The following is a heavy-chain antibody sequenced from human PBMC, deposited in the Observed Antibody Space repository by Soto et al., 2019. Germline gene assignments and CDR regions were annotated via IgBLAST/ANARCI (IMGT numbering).Heavy chain of an antibody. CDR2: IYPGDSDT. V-gene: IGHV5-51*01. J-gene: IGHJ4*02. CDR3: ARQVEDGYSFGYHY. Sequence: GESLKISCKGSGYSFASYWIGWVRQMPGKGLEWMGIIYPGDSDTRYSPSFQGQVTISADNSISTAYLQWGSLKASDSAMYFCARQVEDGYSFGYHYWGQGTQVTVSS. CDR1: GYSFASYW. D-gene: IGHD5-18*01.